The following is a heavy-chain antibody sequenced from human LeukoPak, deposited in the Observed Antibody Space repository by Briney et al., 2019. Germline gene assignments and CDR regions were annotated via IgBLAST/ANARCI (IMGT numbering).Heavy chain of an antibody. Sequence: PGGSLRLSCEGSAFIFSGHWMNWVRQTPGKGLEWVASIKEDGSERQYVDSVKGRFSISRDNTKGSLFLQLNSLRAEDTAVYYCAKGSYYDSSGSFYFDYWGQGTLVTVSS. CDR1: AFIFSGHW. V-gene: IGHV3-7*03. CDR3: AKGSYYDSSGSFYFDY. J-gene: IGHJ4*02. CDR2: IKEDGSER. D-gene: IGHD3-22*01.